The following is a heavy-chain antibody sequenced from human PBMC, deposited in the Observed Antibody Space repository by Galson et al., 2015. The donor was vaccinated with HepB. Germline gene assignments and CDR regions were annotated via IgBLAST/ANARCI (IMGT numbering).Heavy chain of an antibody. CDR1: GGTFSSYA. J-gene: IGHJ4*02. CDR3: ARSVRGVMGVEYFDY. V-gene: IGHV1-69*04. D-gene: IGHD3-10*01. Sequence: SVKVSCKASGGTFSSYAISWVRQAPGQGLEWMGRIIPILGIANYAQKFQGRVTITADKSTSTAYMELSSLRSEDTAVYYCARSVRGVMGVEYFDYWGQGTLVTVSS. CDR2: IIPILGIA.